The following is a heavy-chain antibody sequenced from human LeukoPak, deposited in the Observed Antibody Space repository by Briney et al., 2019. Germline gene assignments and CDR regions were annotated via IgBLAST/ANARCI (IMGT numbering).Heavy chain of an antibody. CDR3: ARVKGGRKYYYDSSGFDY. CDR2: IKQDGSEK. D-gene: IGHD3-22*01. V-gene: IGHV3-7*01. Sequence: GGSLRLSCAASGFTFSSYWMSWVRQAPGKGLEWVANIKQDGSEKYYVDSVKGRFTISRDNAKNSLYLQMNSLRAEDTAVYYCARVKGGRKYYYDSSGFDYWGQGTLVTVSS. J-gene: IGHJ4*02. CDR1: GFTFSSYW.